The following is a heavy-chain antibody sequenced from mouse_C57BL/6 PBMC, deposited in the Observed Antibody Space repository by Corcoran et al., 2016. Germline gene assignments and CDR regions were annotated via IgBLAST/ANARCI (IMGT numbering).Heavy chain of an antibody. V-gene: IGHV1-76*01. CDR1: GYTFTDYY. CDR3: ARRGQIYYDYDAGPYYYAMDY. D-gene: IGHD2-4*01. CDR2: IYPGSGNT. J-gene: IGHJ4*01. Sequence: QVQLKQSGAELVRPGASVKLSCKASGYTFTDYYINWVKQRPGQGLEWIARIYPGSGNTYYNEKFKGKATLTAEKSSSTAYMQLSSLTSEDSAVYFCARRGQIYYDYDAGPYYYAMDYWGQGTSVTVSS.